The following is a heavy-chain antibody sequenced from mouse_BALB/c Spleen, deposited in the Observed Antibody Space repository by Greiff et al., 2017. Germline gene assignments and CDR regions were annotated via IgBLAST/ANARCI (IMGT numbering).Heavy chain of an antibody. CDR2: IDPANGNT. CDR1: GFNIKDTY. Sequence: VQLQQSGAELVKPGASVKLSCTASGFNIKDTYMHWVQQRPEQGLEWIGRIDPANGNTKYDPKFQGKATITADTSSNTAYLQLSSLTSEDTAVYYCASGNGFAYWGQGTLVTVSA. J-gene: IGHJ3*01. D-gene: IGHD2-1*01. CDR3: ASGNGFAY. V-gene: IGHV14-3*02.